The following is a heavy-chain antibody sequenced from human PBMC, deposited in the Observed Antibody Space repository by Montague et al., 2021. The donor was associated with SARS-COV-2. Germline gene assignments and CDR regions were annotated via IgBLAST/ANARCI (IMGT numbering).Heavy chain of an antibody. CDR1: GDSVVSIRAA. D-gene: IGHD3-16*01. J-gene: IGHJ4*02. Sequence: CAISGDSVVSIRAASSWLTYSPPSHLDCLARLYFGSNWNYDYAASVAGRVTVNPDTSKNQVSLELRSVTPEDTAVYYCSRIAFAVIPHGGQGTLVTVSS. V-gene: IGHV6-1*01. CDR2: LYFGSNWNY. CDR3: SRIAFAVIPH.